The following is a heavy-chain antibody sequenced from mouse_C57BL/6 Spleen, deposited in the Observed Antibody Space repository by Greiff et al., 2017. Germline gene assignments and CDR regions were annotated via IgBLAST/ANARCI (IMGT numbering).Heavy chain of an antibody. CDR1: GYTFTSYW. V-gene: IGHV1-55*01. D-gene: IGHD2-14*01. J-gene: IGHJ2*01. CDR2: IYPGSGST. CDR3: ATYIGGNYYFDY. Sequence: QVQLQQPGAELVKPGASVKMSCKASGYTFTSYWITWVKQRPGQGLEWIGDIYPGSGSTNYNEKFKSKATLTVDTSSSTAYMQLSSLTSEDSAVYYCATYIGGNYYFDYWGQGTTLTVSS.